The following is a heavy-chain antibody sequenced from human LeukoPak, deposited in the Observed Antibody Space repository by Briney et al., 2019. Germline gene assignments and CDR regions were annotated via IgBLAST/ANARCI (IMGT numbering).Heavy chain of an antibody. Sequence: GSGPALVKPTQTLTLTCTFSGFSLSTSGMCVSWIRQPPGKALEWLALIDWDDDKYYSTSLKTRLTISKDTSKNQVVLTMTNMDPVDTATYYCARIRVSTMVRGVIGPYDYRGQGTLVTVSS. CDR1: GFSLSTSGMC. CDR3: ARIRVSTMVRGVIGPYDY. J-gene: IGHJ4*02. V-gene: IGHV2-70*01. CDR2: IDWDDDK. D-gene: IGHD3-10*01.